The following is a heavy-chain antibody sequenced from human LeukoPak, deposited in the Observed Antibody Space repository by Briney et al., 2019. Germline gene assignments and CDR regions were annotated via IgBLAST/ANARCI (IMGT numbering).Heavy chain of an antibody. CDR3: AREDTAMAPYGMDG. CDR1: GFTFSSYS. J-gene: IGHJ6*02. D-gene: IGHD5-18*01. CDR2: ISSSSSYI. V-gene: IGHV3-21*01. Sequence: GGSLRLSCAASGFTFSSYSMNWVRQAPGKGLEWVASISSSSSYIYYADSGKGRFTIPKDNAKNSLYLQMNSLRGEDTAVYYCAREDTAMAPYGMDGWGQGTTVTVSS.